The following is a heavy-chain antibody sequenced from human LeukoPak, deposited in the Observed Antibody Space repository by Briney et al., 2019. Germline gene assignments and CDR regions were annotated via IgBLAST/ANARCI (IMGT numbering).Heavy chain of an antibody. J-gene: IGHJ5*02. CDR2: IHYSGTT. V-gene: IGHV4-39*01. Sequence: SETLSLTCTVSGGSISISNSYWGWIRQPPGKGLEWIGNIHYSGTTYYNASLKSRLTMSVDTSKNQFSLRLNLVTAADTAVYYCATLRSPGWFDPWGQGTRVSVSS. D-gene: IGHD4-17*01. CDR3: ATLRSPGWFDP. CDR1: GGSISISNSY.